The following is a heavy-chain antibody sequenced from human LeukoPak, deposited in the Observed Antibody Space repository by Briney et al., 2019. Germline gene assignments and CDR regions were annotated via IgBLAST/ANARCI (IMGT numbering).Heavy chain of an antibody. Sequence: GGSLRLSCAASGFSFISYGMHWVRQAPGKGLEWVGVISDDGRNKKYADSVKGRFTISRDNSKDTLYLQMNSLRDKDTAVYYCAKRPSDYGDYVTYFDYWGQGTLVTVSS. CDR1: GFSFISYG. CDR2: ISDDGRNK. J-gene: IGHJ4*02. V-gene: IGHV3-30*18. D-gene: IGHD4-17*01. CDR3: AKRPSDYGDYVTYFDY.